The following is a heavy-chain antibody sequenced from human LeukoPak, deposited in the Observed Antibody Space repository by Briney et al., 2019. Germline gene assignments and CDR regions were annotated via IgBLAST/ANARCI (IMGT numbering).Heavy chain of an antibody. CDR2: TSAYNGNT. CDR3: ASSYGDYDYYYYGMDV. V-gene: IGHV1-18*01. D-gene: IGHD4-17*01. Sequence: GASVTVSCKASGYTFTSYGISWVRQAPGQGLEWMGWTSAYNGNTNYAQKLQGRVTMTTDTSTSTAYMELRSLRSDDTAVYYCASSYGDYDYYYYGMDVWGQGTTVTVSS. J-gene: IGHJ6*02. CDR1: GYTFTSYG.